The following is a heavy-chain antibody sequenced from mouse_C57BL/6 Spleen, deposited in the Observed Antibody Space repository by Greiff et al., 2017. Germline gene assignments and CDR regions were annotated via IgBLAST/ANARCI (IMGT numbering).Heavy chain of an antibody. D-gene: IGHD2-4*01. CDR3: ARPYDYEPLRFAY. Sequence: VQLKESGAELVRPGTSVKVSCKASGYAFTNYLIEWVKQRPGQGLEWIGVINPGSGGTNYNEKFKGKATLTADKSSSTAYMQLSSLTSEDSAVYFCARPYDYEPLRFAYWGQGTLVTVSA. V-gene: IGHV1-54*01. CDR1: GYAFTNYL. J-gene: IGHJ3*01. CDR2: INPGSGGT.